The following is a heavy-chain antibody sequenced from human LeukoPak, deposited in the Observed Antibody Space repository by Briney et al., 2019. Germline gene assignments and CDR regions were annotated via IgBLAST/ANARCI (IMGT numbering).Heavy chain of an antibody. CDR3: ARATSYDFWSGYPYYFDY. V-gene: IGHV1-18*01. CDR2: INAYNGNT. Sequence: GASVKVSCKASGYTFTSYGISWVRQAPGQGLEWMGWINAYNGNTNYAQKLQGRATMTTDTSTSTAYMELRSLRSDDTAVDYCARATSYDFWSGYPYYFDYWGQGTLVTVSS. CDR1: GYTFTSYG. D-gene: IGHD3-3*01. J-gene: IGHJ4*02.